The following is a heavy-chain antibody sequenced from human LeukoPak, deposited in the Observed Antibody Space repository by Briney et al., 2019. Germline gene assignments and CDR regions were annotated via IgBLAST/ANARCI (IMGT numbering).Heavy chain of an antibody. Sequence: GGSLRLSCAPSGFSPRSSNMSGVCQAPGKGLDWVSVIYSGDSTYYADSVKGRFTVSRDSSKNTLFLQMDSLRAEHTAVYFCAKLHCGRPQGREVGALGPTVTVSS. D-gene: IGHD2-21*01. J-gene: IGHJ6*02. CDR3: AKLHCGRPQGREV. V-gene: IGHV3-53*01. CDR1: GFSPRSSN. CDR2: IYSGDST.